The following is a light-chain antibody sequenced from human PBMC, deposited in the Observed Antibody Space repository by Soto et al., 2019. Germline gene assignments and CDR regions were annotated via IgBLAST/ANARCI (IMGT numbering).Light chain of an antibody. V-gene: IGKV1-5*01. J-gene: IGKJ1*01. CDR3: KQYAGSSPWT. CDR2: DAS. CDR1: QSVGGY. Sequence: DIQMTQSPSTLSASVGDRVTITCRASQSVGGYLAWYQQKPGKAPNLLIYDASSLYTGVPSRVSGRGSETEFALAISSLQPDDFATYYCKQYAGSSPWTFGQGTNV.